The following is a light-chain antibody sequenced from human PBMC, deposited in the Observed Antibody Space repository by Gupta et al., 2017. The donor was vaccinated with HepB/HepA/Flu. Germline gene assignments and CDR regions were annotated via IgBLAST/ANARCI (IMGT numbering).Light chain of an antibody. CDR2: GAS. V-gene: IGKV3-20*01. Sequence: IVLTQSPGTLSLSPGERATLSCRASQSVSSNYLAWYQQKPGQSPRLLIYGASSRATGIPDRFSGSGSETDFALTISRLEPEDFAVYYCQQYCNSPQTFGQGTKVEIE. J-gene: IGKJ1*01. CDR1: QSVSSNY. CDR3: QQYCNSPQT.